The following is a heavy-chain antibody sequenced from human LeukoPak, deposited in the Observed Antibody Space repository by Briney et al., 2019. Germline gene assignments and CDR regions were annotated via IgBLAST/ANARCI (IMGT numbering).Heavy chain of an antibody. CDR2: ITGDSAYI. CDR1: GFTFSTYA. V-gene: IGHV3-21*01. Sequence: PGGSLRLSCAASGFTFSTYAMNWVRQAPGEGLKWVSCITGDSAYIYYADSVKGRFTISRDNAKNSLYLQMNSLRAEDTAVYYCARYGASSSTSYIDFWGQGTLVTVSS. D-gene: IGHD2-2*01. CDR3: ARYGASSSTSYIDF. J-gene: IGHJ4*02.